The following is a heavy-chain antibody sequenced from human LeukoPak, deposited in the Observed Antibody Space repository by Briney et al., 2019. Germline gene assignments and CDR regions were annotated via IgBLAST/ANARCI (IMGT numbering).Heavy chain of an antibody. CDR3: ASANCSSTSCYEGRFDY. V-gene: IGHV1-2*02. CDR1: GYTFTGYY. J-gene: IGHJ4*02. Sequence: ASVKVSCKASGYTFTGYYMHWVRQALGQGLEWMGWINPNSGGTNYAQKFQGRVTMTRDTSISTAYMELSRLRSDDTAVYYCASANCSSTSCYEGRFDYWGQGTLVTVSS. D-gene: IGHD2-2*01. CDR2: INPNSGGT.